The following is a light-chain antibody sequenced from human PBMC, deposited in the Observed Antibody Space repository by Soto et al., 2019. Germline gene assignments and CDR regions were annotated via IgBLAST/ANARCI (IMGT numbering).Light chain of an antibody. V-gene: IGLV2-8*01. CDR2: EVS. CDR1: SSDVGGYNY. Sequence: QSALTQPPSASGSPGQSVTISCTGTSSDVGGYNYVSWYQQHPGKAPKLMIYEVSNRPSGVPDRFSGSKSGNTASLTVSGLQADDEADYYCSSYAGSNIYVFGPGTKLTVL. J-gene: IGLJ1*01. CDR3: SSYAGSNIYV.